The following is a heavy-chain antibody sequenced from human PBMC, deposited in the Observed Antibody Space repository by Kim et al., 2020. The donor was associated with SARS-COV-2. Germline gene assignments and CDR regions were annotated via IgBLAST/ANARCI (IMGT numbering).Heavy chain of an antibody. CDR3: ARGRVCSGGSCYVYFDY. D-gene: IGHD2-15*01. V-gene: IGHV3-11*05. Sequence: VKGRFTISRDNAKNSLYLQMNSLRAEDTAVYYCARGRVCSGGSCYVYFDYWGQGTLVTVSS. J-gene: IGHJ4*02.